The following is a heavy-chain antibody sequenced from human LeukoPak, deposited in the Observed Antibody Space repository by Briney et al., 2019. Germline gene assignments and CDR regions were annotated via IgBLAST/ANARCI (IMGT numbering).Heavy chain of an antibody. Sequence: ASVKLSCKASGYTFTSYYMHWVRRAPGQGLEWMGVINPNGGSTSYAQKFQGRVTMTRDTSTNTVYMDLSSLRSEDTAVYYCATHQGRRDNFDYWGQGPLVTVSS. CDR3: ATHQGRRDNFDY. J-gene: IGHJ4*02. CDR2: INPNGGST. CDR1: GYTFTSYY. D-gene: IGHD2-2*01. V-gene: IGHV1-46*01.